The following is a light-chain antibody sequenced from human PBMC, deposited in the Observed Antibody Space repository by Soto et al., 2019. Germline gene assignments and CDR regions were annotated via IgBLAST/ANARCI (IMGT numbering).Light chain of an antibody. CDR2: GAS. V-gene: IGKV3-15*01. CDR3: QQYNNWPTLT. CDR1: QSVSSN. Sequence: EIVMTQSPATLSVSPGERATLSCMASQSVSSNLAWYQQKPGQAPRLLIYGASTRATGIPARFSGSGSGTEFTLTISSLQYEDFAVYYCQQYNNWPTLTFGGGTKVEIK. J-gene: IGKJ4*02.